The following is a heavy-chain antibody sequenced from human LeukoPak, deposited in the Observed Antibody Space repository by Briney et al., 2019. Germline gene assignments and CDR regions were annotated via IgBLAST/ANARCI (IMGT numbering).Heavy chain of an antibody. CDR1: GFTFSDYY. Sequence: PGGSLRLSCAASGFTFSDYYMSWIRQAPGKGLEWVSYISSRGSTIYYADSVKGRFTISRDNAKNSLYLQMNSLRAEDTAVYYCARCGFLAVTESYGMDVWGQGTTVTVSS. V-gene: IGHV3-11*01. CDR2: ISSRGSTI. D-gene: IGHD2-21*02. J-gene: IGHJ6*02. CDR3: ARCGFLAVTESYGMDV.